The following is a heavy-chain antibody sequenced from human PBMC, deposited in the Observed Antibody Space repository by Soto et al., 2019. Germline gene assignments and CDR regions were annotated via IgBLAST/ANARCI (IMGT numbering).Heavy chain of an antibody. V-gene: IGHV4-4*07. Sequence: QVQVQESGPVLVKPSETLSLTCSLSTGSISTFYWNWIRQPAGGKGLEWIGRIYASGSDNYNPSHKSRVTMSVDTSKNQVPLKMNPVTAADTAMYFCARSAIPRGGGFAPWGQGTLVTVSS. CDR1: TGSISTFY. J-gene: IGHJ5*02. D-gene: IGHD2-21*02. CDR2: IYASGSD. CDR3: ARSAIPRGGGFAP.